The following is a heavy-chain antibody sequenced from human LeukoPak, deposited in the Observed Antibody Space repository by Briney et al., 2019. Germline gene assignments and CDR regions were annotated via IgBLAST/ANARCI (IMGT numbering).Heavy chain of an antibody. V-gene: IGHV1-69*01. D-gene: IGHD6-13*01. CDR2: IIPIFGTA. CDR1: GGTFSSYA. J-gene: IGHJ4*02. CDR3: ARDSFYSSSWADFDY. Sequence: SVKVSCKASGGTFSSYAISWVRQAPGQGLEWMGGIIPIFGTANYAQKFQGRVTITADESTSTAYMELSRLRSDDTAVYYCARDSFYSSSWADFDYWGQGTLVTVSS.